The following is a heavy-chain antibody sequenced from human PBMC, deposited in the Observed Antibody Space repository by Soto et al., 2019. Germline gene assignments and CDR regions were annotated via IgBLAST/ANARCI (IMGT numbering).Heavy chain of an antibody. CDR1: GFTFSSYG. J-gene: IGHJ6*02. CDR3: ARDVYRNDAFYYGMDV. V-gene: IGHV3-33*01. Sequence: GGSLRLSCAASGFTFSSYGMHWVRQAPGKGLEWVAVIWYDGSNKYYADSVKGRFTISRDNSKNTLYLQMNSLRAEDTAVYYCARDVYRNDAFYYGMDVWGQGTTVTVSS. CDR2: IWYDGSNK. D-gene: IGHD1-1*01.